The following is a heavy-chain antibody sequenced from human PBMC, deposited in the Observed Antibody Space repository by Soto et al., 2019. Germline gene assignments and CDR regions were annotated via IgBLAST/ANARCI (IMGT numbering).Heavy chain of an antibody. CDR3: ARDLGFGSGYLNWFDP. CDR2: IYHGGST. D-gene: IGHD3-22*01. J-gene: IGHJ5*02. V-gene: IGHV4-38-2*02. Sequence: PSETLSLTCAVSGYSISSGYYWGWLRQPPGKGLEWIGSIYHGGSTYYNPSLNSRVTLSIDMTNNHVSLILNSVTAADTAVYYCARDLGFGSGYLNWFDPWGQGTLVTVSS. CDR1: GYSISSGYY.